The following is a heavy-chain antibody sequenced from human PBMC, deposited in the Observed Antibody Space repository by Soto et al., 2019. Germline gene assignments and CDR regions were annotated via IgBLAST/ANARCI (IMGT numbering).Heavy chain of an antibody. V-gene: IGHV1-18*04. D-gene: IGHD3-16*02. J-gene: IGHJ3*02. CDR3: ARGHLRGSYRWDTFDI. CDR1: GYTFTNYD. CDR2: ISAYNGNT. Sequence: VASVQVSCKASGYTFTNYDINWVRQAPGQGLEWMGWISAYNGNTNYAQKVQGRVTMTTDTSTTTAYMELRSLRSDDTAVYYCARGHLRGSYRWDTFDIWGQGTMVTVSS.